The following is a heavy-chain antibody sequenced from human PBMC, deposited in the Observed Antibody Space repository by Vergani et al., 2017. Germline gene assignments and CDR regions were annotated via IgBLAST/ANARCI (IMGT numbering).Heavy chain of an antibody. D-gene: IGHD3-10*01. V-gene: IGHV3-30*18. J-gene: IGHJ6*02. CDR1: GFTFSSYG. CDR2: ISYDGSNK. Sequence: QVQLVESGGGVVQPGRSLRLSCAASGFTFSSYGMHWVRQAPGKGLEWVAVISYDGSNKYYADSVKGRFTISRDNSKNTLYLQMNSLRAVDTAVYYCAKDVLWFGELLPEQYYYYGMDVWGQGTTVTVSS. CDR3: AKDVLWFGELLPEQYYYYGMDV.